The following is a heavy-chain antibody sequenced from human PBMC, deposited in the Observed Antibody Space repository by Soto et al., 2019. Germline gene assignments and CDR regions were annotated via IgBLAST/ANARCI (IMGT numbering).Heavy chain of an antibody. CDR3: ATGTTVTNHYFDY. J-gene: IGHJ4*02. CDR1: VYTLTELS. D-gene: IGHD4-17*01. V-gene: IGHV1-24*01. CDR2: FDPEDGET. Sequence: ASVKVSCKVSVYTLTELSMHWVRQAPGKGLEWMGGFDPEDGETIYAQKFQGRVTMTEDTSTDTAYMELSSLRSEDTAVYSCATGTTVTNHYFDYWGQGTLVTVSS.